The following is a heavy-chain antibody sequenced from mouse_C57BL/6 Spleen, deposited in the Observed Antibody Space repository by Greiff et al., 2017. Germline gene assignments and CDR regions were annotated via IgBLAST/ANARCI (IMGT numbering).Heavy chain of an antibody. CDR2: INPSNGGT. D-gene: IGHD1-1*01. Sequence: QVQLQQSGTELVKPGASVKLSCKASGYTFTSYWMHWVKQRPGQGLEWIGNINPSNGGTNYNEKFKSKATLTVDKSSSTAYLQLSSLTSEDSAVYYGARPYGSSRGYFDVWGTGTTVTVSS. CDR3: ARPYGSSRGYFDV. CDR1: GYTFTSYW. V-gene: IGHV1-53*01. J-gene: IGHJ1*03.